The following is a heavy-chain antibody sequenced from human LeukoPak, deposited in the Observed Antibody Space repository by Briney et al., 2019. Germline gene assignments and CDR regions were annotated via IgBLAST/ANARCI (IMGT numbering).Heavy chain of an antibody. V-gene: IGHV3-74*01. CDR1: GFTFSTYW. Sequence: GGSLRLSCAASGFTFSTYWIHWVRQVPGKGLVWVARTKDGGTTTDYADSVKGRFTISRDDAKSTLYLHMNSLRAEDTAVYYCTTIRPGYWGQGTLVTVSP. CDR3: TTIRPGY. D-gene: IGHD1-26*01. J-gene: IGHJ4*02. CDR2: TKDGGTTT.